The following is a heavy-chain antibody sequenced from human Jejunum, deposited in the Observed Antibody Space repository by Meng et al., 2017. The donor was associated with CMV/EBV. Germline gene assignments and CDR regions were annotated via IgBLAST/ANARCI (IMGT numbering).Heavy chain of an antibody. Sequence: LPLAVSGGSSSSSYWSWIRQPPVKGLEWVGYISSTGSTNYHPPLESRASIALDSSKSQISLKLTSVTAADTAVYFCARVRGGFDPWGQGTLVTVSS. CDR3: ARVRGGFDP. CDR2: ISSTGST. J-gene: IGHJ5*02. V-gene: IGHV4-59*01. CDR1: GGSSSSSY.